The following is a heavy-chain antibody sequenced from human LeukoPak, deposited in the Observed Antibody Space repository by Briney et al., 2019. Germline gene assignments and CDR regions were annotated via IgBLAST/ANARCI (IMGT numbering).Heavy chain of an antibody. J-gene: IGHJ4*02. D-gene: IGHD3-10*01. V-gene: IGHV3-23*01. CDR3: ARGVHNSFDY. Sequence: SGGSLRLSCAASGFTFSSYVMNWVRQAPGKGLEWVSGISDSANSTYYPDSVKGRFTVSRDNSRNTLYLQMNSLRAEDTAVYYCARGVHNSFDYWGQGTLVTASS. CDR1: GFTFSSYV. CDR2: ISDSANST.